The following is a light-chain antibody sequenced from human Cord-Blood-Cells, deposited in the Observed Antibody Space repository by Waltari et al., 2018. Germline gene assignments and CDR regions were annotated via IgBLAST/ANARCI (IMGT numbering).Light chain of an antibody. CDR3: QQRSNWPRT. CDR1: QSVSSY. CDR2: DAS. Sequence: EIVLTQSPATLSLSPGERSTLSCRASQSVSSYLAWDQQKPGQAPRLLIYDASNRATCIPARFSGSGSGTDFTLTISSLEPEDFAVYYCQQRSNWPRTFGQGTKVEIK. J-gene: IGKJ1*01. V-gene: IGKV3-11*01.